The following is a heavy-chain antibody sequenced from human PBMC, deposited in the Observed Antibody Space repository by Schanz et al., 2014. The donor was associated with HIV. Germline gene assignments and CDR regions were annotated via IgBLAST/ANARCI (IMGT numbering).Heavy chain of an antibody. D-gene: IGHD5-18*01. V-gene: IGHV3-33*01. CDR3: ARGWQARLWLDY. J-gene: IGHJ4*02. CDR1: GFTFSGYG. CDR2: IWYDGKNR. Sequence: QVQLVESGGGVVQPGRSLRLSCAVSGFTFSGYGMHWVRQAPGKGLEWVAVIWYDGKNRDYADSVKGRFTISRDNSKNTLYLQMNRMRTEDTAVYYCARGWQARLWLDYWGQGTLVTVSS.